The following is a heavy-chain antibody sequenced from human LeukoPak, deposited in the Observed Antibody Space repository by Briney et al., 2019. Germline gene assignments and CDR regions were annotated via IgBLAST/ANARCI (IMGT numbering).Heavy chain of an antibody. CDR1: GFSFHYYW. CDR2: IKSDGST. V-gene: IGHV3-74*01. Sequence: GGSLRLSCAASGFSFHYYWMTWVRQAPGKGLVWVSRIKSDGSTNYADSVKGRFTISRDNAKNTVSLQMNSLRAEDTGVYYCARAPSEIGGYYPEYFRHWGQGTLVTVSS. CDR3: ARAPSEIGGYYPEYFRH. J-gene: IGHJ1*01. D-gene: IGHD3-22*01.